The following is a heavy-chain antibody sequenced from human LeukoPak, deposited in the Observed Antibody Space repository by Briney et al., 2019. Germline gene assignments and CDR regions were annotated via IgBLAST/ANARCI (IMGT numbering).Heavy chain of an antibody. J-gene: IGHJ4*02. CDR3: ARGHIDSSGEFDH. CDR2: IYSGGST. CDR1: GFTVNSND. V-gene: IGHV3-66*01. D-gene: IGHD6-19*01. Sequence: GGSLRLSCAASGFTVNSNDMSWVRQAPGKGLEWVAVIYSGGSTYYADSVKGRFTISRDNSKNTLFLQMNSLRAEDTAVYYCARGHIDSSGEFDHWGQGTLVTVSS.